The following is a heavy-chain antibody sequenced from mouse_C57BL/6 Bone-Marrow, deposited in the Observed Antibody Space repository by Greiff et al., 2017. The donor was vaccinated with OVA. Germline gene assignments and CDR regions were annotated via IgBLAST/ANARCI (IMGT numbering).Heavy chain of an antibody. CDR2: IDPENGDT. D-gene: IGHD1-1*01. CDR1: GFNIKDDY. CDR3: TTTVVATDY. J-gene: IGHJ2*01. Sequence: LVESGAELVRPGASVKLSCTASGFNIKDDYMHWVKQRPEQGLEWIGWIDPENGDTEYASKFQGKAPITADTSSNTAYLQLSSLTSEDTAVYYCTTTVVATDYWGQGTTLTVSS. V-gene: IGHV14-4*01.